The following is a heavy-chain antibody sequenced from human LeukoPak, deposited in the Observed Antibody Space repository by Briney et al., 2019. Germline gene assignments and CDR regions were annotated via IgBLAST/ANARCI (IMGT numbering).Heavy chain of an antibody. J-gene: IGHJ6*02. CDR2: ISSSSNYI. CDR1: GLTFTSYT. Sequence: KPGGPLRLSGAASGLTFTSYTMNWVRQAPGKGLEWVSSISSSSNYIYYADSVKGRFTISRDNAKNSLYLQMNSLRAEDTAVYYCARDPLSTTVVSSGMDVWGQGTTVTVSS. D-gene: IGHD4-23*01. V-gene: IGHV3-21*01. CDR3: ARDPLSTTVVSSGMDV.